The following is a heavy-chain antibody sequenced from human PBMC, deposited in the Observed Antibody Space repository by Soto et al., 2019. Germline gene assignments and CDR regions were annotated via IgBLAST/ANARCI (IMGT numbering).Heavy chain of an antibody. CDR1: GGSISSGGYY. J-gene: IGHJ6*02. CDR2: IYYSGST. V-gene: IGHV4-31*03. Sequence: SETLSLTCTVSGGSISSGGYYWSWIRQHPGKGLEWIGYIYYSGSTYYNPSLKSRVTISVDTSKNQFSLKLSSVTAADTAVYYCAREAYIVDTDPAHPRYYYYGMDVWGQGTTVTVSS. CDR3: AREAYIVDTDPAHPRYYYYGMDV. D-gene: IGHD5-18*01.